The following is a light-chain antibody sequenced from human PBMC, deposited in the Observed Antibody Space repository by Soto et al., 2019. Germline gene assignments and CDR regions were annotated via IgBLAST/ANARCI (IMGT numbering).Light chain of an antibody. V-gene: IGKV1-27*01. CDR3: HKYNSAHLT. J-gene: IGKJ5*01. CDR1: QGIYNY. CDR2: AAS. Sequence: DIQMTQSPSSLSASVGDRVTITCRASQGIYNYLAWYRQKPGKAPKLLIYAASTLEAGVPSRFSGSGSGTDFTLTISSLQPEDVATYYCHKYNSAHLTFGQGTRLEIK.